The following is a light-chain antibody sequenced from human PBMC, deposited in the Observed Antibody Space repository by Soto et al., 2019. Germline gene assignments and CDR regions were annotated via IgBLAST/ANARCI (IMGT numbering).Light chain of an antibody. V-gene: IGKV3-20*01. CDR2: DTS. CDR1: QSVSSSY. J-gene: IGKJ4*01. CDR3: QQYGSSRLT. Sequence: EIVLTQSPGTLSLSPGERATLSCRASQSVSSSYLAWYQQKRGQAPRLLIYDTSNRATGTPDRCSGSGSGTDFTLITSRLEPEDFAVYYCQQYGSSRLTFGGGTKVELK.